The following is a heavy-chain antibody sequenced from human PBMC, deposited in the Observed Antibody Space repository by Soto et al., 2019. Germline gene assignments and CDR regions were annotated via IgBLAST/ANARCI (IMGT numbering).Heavy chain of an antibody. CDR2: ISYDGSNK. D-gene: IGHD3-3*01. Sequence: GGSLRLSCAASGFTFSSYGMHWVRQAPGKGLEWVAVISYDGSNKYYADSVKGRFTISRDNSKNTLYLQMNSLRAEDTAVYYCAKDRGPYYDFWSGYYMDGLDFDYWGQGTLVTVSS. J-gene: IGHJ4*02. CDR1: GFTFSSYG. V-gene: IGHV3-30*18. CDR3: AKDRGPYYDFWSGYYMDGLDFDY.